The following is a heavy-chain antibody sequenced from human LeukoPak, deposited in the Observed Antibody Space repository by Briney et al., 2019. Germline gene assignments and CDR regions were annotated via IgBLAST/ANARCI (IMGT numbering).Heavy chain of an antibody. CDR2: ISSSSSYI. V-gene: IGHV3-21*01. D-gene: IGHD3-22*01. CDR1: GFTFSNYS. CDR3: ARGDPYYYDSSGYRSWDY. J-gene: IGHJ4*02. Sequence: PGGSLRLSCAASGFTFSNYSMNWVRQAPGKGLEWVSSISSSSSYIYYADSVKGRFTISRDNAKNSLYLQMNSLRAEDTAVYYCARGDPYYYDSSGYRSWDYWGQGTLVTVSS.